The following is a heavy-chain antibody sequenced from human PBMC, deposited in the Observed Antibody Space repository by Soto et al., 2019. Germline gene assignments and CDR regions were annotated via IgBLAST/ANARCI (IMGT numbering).Heavy chain of an antibody. CDR2: ISYDGSNK. J-gene: IGHJ4*02. Sequence: PGGSLRLSCAASGFTFSSYAMYWVRQAPGKGLEWVAVISYDGSNKYYADSVKGRFTISRDNSKNTLYLQMNMRRAEDTAVYYWARDFSFGKYDYVWGSYRFGPFDYWGQGTLVTVSS. CDR1: GFTFSSYA. V-gene: IGHV3-30-3*01. CDR3: ARDFSFGKYDYVWGSYRFGPFDY. D-gene: IGHD3-16*02.